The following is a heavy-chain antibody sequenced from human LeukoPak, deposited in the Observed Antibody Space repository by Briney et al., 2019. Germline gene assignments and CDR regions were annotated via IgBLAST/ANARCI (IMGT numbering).Heavy chain of an antibody. D-gene: IGHD3-22*01. Sequence: ASVKVSCKASGGTFSSYAISWVRQAPGQGLEWMGGIIPIFGTPNCAQKFQGRATITADESTSTAYMELSSLRSEDTAVYFCARDRHNYYYESSGYVSRGAFDIWGQATMVTVSS. CDR3: ARDRHNYYYESSGYVSRGAFDI. CDR1: GGTFSSYA. J-gene: IGHJ3*02. V-gene: IGHV1-69*13. CDR2: IIPIFGTP.